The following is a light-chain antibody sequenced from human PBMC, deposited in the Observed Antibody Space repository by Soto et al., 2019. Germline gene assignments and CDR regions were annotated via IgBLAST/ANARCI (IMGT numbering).Light chain of an antibody. CDR3: QQYGSSRWT. J-gene: IGKJ1*01. V-gene: IGKV3-20*01. CDR1: HSVNSNY. CDR2: GAS. Sequence: EIGLTQSPATLSLSPGESATLSCRASHSVNSNYLAWYQQHPGQPPRLLIYGASTRATGIPARFSGSGSGTDFTLTISRLEPEDFAVYYSQQYGSSRWTFGQGTKVDIK.